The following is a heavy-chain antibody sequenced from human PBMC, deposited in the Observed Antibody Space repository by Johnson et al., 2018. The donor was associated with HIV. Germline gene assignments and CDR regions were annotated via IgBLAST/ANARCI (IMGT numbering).Heavy chain of an antibody. CDR2: ISYDGANA. V-gene: IGHV3-30-3*01. D-gene: IGHD6-19*01. CDR3: ARVGAVAGLYSI. CDR1: GFTFSAYP. J-gene: IGHJ3*02. Sequence: VQLVESGGGVVQPGKSLRLSCAGTGFTFSAYPMHWVRQTPAKGLEWMAIISYDGANADYADSVKGRFTISRDNAKNSLYLQMNSLRAEDTALYYCARVGAVAGLYSIWGQGTMVTVSS.